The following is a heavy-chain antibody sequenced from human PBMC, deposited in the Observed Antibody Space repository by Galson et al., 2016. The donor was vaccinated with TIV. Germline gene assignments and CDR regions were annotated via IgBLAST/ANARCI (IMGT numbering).Heavy chain of an antibody. CDR3: ARGVYCSSGDCFCGWFDP. J-gene: IGHJ5*02. CDR1: GGSISSGGSY. V-gene: IGHV4-31*03. CDR2: IFNTGGS. Sequence: TLSLTCSVSGGSISSGGSYWSWIRQHPGKGLEWIGDIFNTGGSSYNPSLKSRIPISVDTSKKELSLKLSSVTAADTAVYYCARGVYCSSGDCFCGWFDPWGQGTLVTVSS. D-gene: IGHD2-2*01.